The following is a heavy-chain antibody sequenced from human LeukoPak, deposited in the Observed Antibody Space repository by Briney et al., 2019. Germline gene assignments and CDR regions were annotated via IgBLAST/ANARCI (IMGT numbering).Heavy chain of an antibody. V-gene: IGHV3-21*04. J-gene: IGHJ3*02. CDR1: GFTFSSYS. CDR3: ARDPPDILTLDI. CDR2: ISSSSSYI. Sequence: GGSLRLSCAASGFTFSSYSMNWVRQAPGKGLEWVSSISSSSSYIYYADSVKGRFTISRDNAKNSLYLQMNSLRAEDTAVYYCARDPPDILTLDIWGQGTMVTVSS. D-gene: IGHD3-9*01.